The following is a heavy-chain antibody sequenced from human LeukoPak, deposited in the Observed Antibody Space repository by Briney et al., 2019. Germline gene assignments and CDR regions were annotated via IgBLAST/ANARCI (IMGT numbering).Heavy chain of an antibody. J-gene: IGHJ4*02. CDR3: ARDYIGGWNDH. CDR1: GLTFSNSC. D-gene: IGHD3-16*01. CDR2: IREDGNEK. Sequence: GGSLRLSCAASGLTFSNSCMSWVRQTTGKGLECVAKIREDGNEKFYVDSVKGRFTISRDNAKNPVYLQMNSLRVEDTAVYFCARDYIGGWNDHWGQGTLVTVSS. V-gene: IGHV3-7*01.